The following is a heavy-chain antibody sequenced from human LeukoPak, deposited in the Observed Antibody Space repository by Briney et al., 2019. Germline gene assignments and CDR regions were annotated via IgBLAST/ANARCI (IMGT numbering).Heavy chain of an antibody. CDR1: GFTFSSYG. CDR3: AKIPSVYSNFDH. D-gene: IGHD4-11*01. J-gene: IGHJ4*02. CDR2: IRYDGSNK. V-gene: IGHV3-30*02. Sequence: PGGSLRLSCAASGFTFSSYGMHWVRQAPGKGLEWVAFIRYDGSNKYYADSVKGRFTISRDNSKNTLYLQMNSLRAEDTAVYYCAKIPSVYSNFDHWGQGTLVTVSS.